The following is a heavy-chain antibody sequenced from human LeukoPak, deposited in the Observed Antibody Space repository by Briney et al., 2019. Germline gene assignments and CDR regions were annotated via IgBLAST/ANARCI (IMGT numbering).Heavy chain of an antibody. CDR3: ARDSPYYYEIRVAFDI. V-gene: IGHV4-34*01. Sequence: PSETLSLTCAVYGGSFSGYYWSWIRQPPGKGLEWIGEINHSGSTNYNPSLKSRVTMSVDTSKNQFSLKLSSVTAADTAVYYCARDSPYYYEIRVAFDIWGQGTMVTVSS. CDR1: GGSFSGYY. J-gene: IGHJ3*02. D-gene: IGHD3-22*01. CDR2: INHSGST.